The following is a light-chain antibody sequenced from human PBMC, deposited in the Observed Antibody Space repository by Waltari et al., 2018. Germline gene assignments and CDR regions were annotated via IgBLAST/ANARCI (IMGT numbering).Light chain of an antibody. CDR1: QSVNDF. J-gene: IGKJ1*01. V-gene: IGKV1-39*01. CDR3: QQGYRTWT. Sequence: IQLTQSPTSIYASVGDSVTITCRAQQSVNDFLNWYQHKPGQAHKLLIFAASTLQSGVPNRFSGSGSGTDFALTINGLQPDDFATYYCQQGYRTWTFGLGTTVAI. CDR2: AAS.